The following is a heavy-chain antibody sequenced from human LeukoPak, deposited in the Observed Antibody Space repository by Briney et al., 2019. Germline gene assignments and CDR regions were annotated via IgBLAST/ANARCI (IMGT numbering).Heavy chain of an antibody. D-gene: IGHD3-10*01. J-gene: IGHJ4*02. Sequence: SDTLSLTCTVSGGPISSYYGSWIRQPPGKGLEWIGYIYYSGSTNYSPSLKSRVTISVDTSKNQFSLKLSSVTAADTAVYYCARGYGSGSYDYWGQGTLVTVSS. CDR3: ARGYGSGSYDY. V-gene: IGHV4-59*07. CDR1: GGPISSYY. CDR2: IYYSGST.